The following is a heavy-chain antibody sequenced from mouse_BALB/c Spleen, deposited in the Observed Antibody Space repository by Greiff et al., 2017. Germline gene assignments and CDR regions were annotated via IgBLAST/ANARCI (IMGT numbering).Heavy chain of an antibody. CDR2: ISSGGST. Sequence: EVHLVESGGGLVKPGGSLKLSCAASGFTFSSYAMSWVRQTPEKRLEWVASISSGGSTYYPDSVKGRFTISRDNARNILYLQMSSLRSEDTAMYYCARGVSSPFYAMDDWGQGTSVTVSS. J-gene: IGHJ4*01. CDR1: GFTFSSYA. V-gene: IGHV5-6-5*01. CDR3: ARGVSSPFYAMDD. D-gene: IGHD1-1*01.